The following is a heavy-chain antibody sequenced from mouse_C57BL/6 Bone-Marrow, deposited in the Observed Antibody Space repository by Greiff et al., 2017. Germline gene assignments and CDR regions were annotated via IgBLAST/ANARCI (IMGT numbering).Heavy chain of an antibody. Sequence: QVQLKQSGPELVKPGASVKISCKASGYAFSSSWMNWVKQRPGKGLEWIGRMYPGDGDTNYNGKFKGKATLTADKSSSTAYMQLSSLTSEDSAVYFCARKITPVPMWYFYYWGQGTTLTVPS. CDR1: GYAFSSSW. V-gene: IGHV1-82*01. D-gene: IGHD1-1*01. J-gene: IGHJ2*01. CDR3: ARKITPVPMWYFYY. CDR2: MYPGDGDT.